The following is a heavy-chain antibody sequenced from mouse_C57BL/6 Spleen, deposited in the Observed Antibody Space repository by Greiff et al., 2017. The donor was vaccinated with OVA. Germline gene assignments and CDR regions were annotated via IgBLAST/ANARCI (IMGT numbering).Heavy chain of an antibody. V-gene: IGHV7-1*01. Sequence: EVMLVESGGGLVQSGRSLRLSCAPSGFTFSDFYMEWVRQAPGKGLEWIAASRNKANDYTTEYSASVKGRFIVSRDTSQSILYLQMNALRAEDTAIYYCARDGGNYHYAMDYWGQGTSVTVSS. CDR2: SRNKANDYTT. J-gene: IGHJ4*01. D-gene: IGHD2-1*01. CDR3: ARDGGNYHYAMDY. CDR1: GFTFSDFY.